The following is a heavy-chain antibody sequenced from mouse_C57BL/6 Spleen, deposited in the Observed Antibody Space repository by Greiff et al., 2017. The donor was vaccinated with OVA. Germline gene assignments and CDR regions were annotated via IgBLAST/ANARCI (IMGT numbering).Heavy chain of an antibody. CDR3: ARTEDSNLFAY. J-gene: IGHJ3*01. CDR2: INPNNGGT. V-gene: IGHV1-22*01. D-gene: IGHD2-5*01. CDR1: GYTFTDYN. Sequence: EVHLVESGPELVKPGASVKMSCKASGYTFTDYNMHWVKQSHGKSLEWIGYINPNNGGTSYNQKFKGKATLTVNKSSSTAYMELRSLTSEDSAVYYCARTEDSNLFAYWGQGTLVTVSA.